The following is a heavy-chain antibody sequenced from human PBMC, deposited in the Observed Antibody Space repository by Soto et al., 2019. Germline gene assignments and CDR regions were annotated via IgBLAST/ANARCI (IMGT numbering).Heavy chain of an antibody. Sequence: GSLRLSCAASGFTFSSYAMHWVRQAPGKGLEWVAVISYDGSNKYYADSVKGRFTISRDNSKNTLYLQMNSLRAEDTAVYYCARGMYYYDSSITPFDYWGQGTLVTVSS. V-gene: IGHV3-30-3*01. J-gene: IGHJ4*02. CDR1: GFTFSSYA. CDR3: ARGMYYYDSSITPFDY. CDR2: ISYDGSNK. D-gene: IGHD3-22*01.